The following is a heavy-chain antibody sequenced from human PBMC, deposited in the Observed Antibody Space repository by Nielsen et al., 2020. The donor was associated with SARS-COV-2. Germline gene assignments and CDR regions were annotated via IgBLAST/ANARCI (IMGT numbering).Heavy chain of an antibody. V-gene: IGHV3-7*01. D-gene: IGHD3-22*01. J-gene: IGHJ5*02. CDR3: ARETYSYDNSGYLAS. CDR1: GFTFNTYW. Sequence: GESLKISCAASGFTFNTYWMTWVRQAPGKGLEWVANIKEDGSEKYYVESVKGRFTISRDNAKNSLYLQLNSLRAEDTAFYYCARETYSYDNSGYLASWGQGTLVTVSS. CDR2: IKEDGSEK.